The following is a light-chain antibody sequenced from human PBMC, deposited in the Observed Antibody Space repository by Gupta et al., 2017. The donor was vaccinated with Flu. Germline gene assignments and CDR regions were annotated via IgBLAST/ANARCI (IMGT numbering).Light chain of an antibody. CDR3: QHYNNWPLT. CDR1: QSVSSN. J-gene: IGKJ4*01. CDR2: GAF. V-gene: IGKV3-15*01. Sequence: EIVMTQSPATLSVSPGERATLSCRASQSVSSNLAWYQQRPGQAPRLLIYGAFTRATGIPARFNASGSGTEFTLTISSLQSEDFAVYYCQHYNNWPLTFGGGTKVEIK.